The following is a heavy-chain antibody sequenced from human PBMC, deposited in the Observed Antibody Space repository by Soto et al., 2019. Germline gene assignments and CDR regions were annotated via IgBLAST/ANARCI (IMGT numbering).Heavy chain of an antibody. V-gene: IGHV3-30*18. CDR2: ITYDGSFQ. CDR3: AKDRVGGTFYTPLGF. D-gene: IGHD1-7*01. Sequence: GGSLRLSCQASGFNFDNYGMHWVRQAPGKGLEWVAVITYDGSFQYYADSVKGRFTISRDNSKNMLFLHLNTLKPEDTAVYHCAKDRVGGTFYTPLGFWGQGTLVTVSS. CDR1: GFNFDNYG. J-gene: IGHJ4*02.